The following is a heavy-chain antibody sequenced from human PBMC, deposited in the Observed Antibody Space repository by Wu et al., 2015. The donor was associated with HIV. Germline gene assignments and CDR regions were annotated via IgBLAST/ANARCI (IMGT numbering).Heavy chain of an antibody. CDR2: IIPIFGTA. J-gene: IGHJ6*02. D-gene: IGHD3-9*01. V-gene: IGHV1-69*13. CDR1: GGTFSSYA. CDR3: ARDHKGXGTMTNAWELLIKQVPKYYSMDA. Sequence: QVQLVQSGAEVKKPGSSVKVSCKASGGTFSSYAISWVRQAPGQGLEWMGRIIPIFGTANYAQKFQGRVTITADESTSTAYMDLSRLGSGDTATYYCARDHKGXGTMTNAWELLIKQVPKYYSMDAWGQGDYSHRLL.